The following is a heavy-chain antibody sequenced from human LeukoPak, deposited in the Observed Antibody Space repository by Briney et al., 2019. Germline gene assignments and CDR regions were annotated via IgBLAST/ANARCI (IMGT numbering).Heavy chain of an antibody. CDR1: GFTFSSYG. Sequence: PGRSLRLSCAASGFTFSSYGMHWVRQAPGKGLEWGAVISYDGSNKYYADSVKGRFTISRDNSKNTLYLQMNSLRAEDTAVYYCAKDLRLYSSGWAFDYWGQGTLVTVSS. J-gene: IGHJ4*02. D-gene: IGHD6-19*01. V-gene: IGHV3-30*18. CDR2: ISYDGSNK. CDR3: AKDLRLYSSGWAFDY.